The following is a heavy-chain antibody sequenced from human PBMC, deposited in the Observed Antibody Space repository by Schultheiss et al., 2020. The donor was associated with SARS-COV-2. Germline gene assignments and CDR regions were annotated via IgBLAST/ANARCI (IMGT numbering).Heavy chain of an antibody. Sequence: GESLKISCAASGFTFSSYEMNWVRQAPGKGLEWVSYISSSGSSTYYADSVKGRFTISRDNAKKSLYLQMNSLRAEDTAVYYCAREDRPPHGSSGYYYVGVPDYWGQGTLVTVSS. D-gene: IGHD3-22*01. CDR3: AREDRPPHGSSGYYYVGVPDY. CDR1: GFTFSSYE. V-gene: IGHV3-48*03. J-gene: IGHJ4*02. CDR2: ISSSGSST.